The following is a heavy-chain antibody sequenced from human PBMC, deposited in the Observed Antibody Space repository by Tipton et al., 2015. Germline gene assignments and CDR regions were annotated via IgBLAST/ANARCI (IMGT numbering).Heavy chain of an antibody. CDR3: ARGAQHSTGS. J-gene: IGHJ5*02. Sequence: GLVKPSQTLSLTCAISGDSVSSNTAAWHWNRQSPSRGLEWLGKTYYRSNWNNDYAVSVKSRITITPDTSKNQFTLHLNSVTPDDTAMYYCARGAQHSTGSWGQGTLVTVSS. CDR1: GDSVSSNTAA. V-gene: IGHV6-1*01. CDR2: TYYRSNWNN. D-gene: IGHD1-14*01.